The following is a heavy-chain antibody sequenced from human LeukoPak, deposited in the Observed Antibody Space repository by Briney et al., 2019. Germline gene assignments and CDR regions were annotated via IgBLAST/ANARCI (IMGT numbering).Heavy chain of an antibody. CDR3: ARELSSYDFWL. J-gene: IGHJ4*01. CDR1: GFTFRRYN. CDR2: ISSSDTR. Sequence: GGSLRLSCAASGFTFRRYNMNWVRQAPGKGLEWVSYISSSDTRYYADSVKGRFTISRDNAKNSLYLQTNSLRAEDTAIYYCARELSSYDFWLWGHGTLVTVSS. V-gene: IGHV3-48*01. D-gene: IGHD3-3*01.